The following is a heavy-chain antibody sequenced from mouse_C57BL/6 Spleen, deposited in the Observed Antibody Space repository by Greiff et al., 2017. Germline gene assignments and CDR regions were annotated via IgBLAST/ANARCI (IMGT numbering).Heavy chain of an antibody. CDR3: TRSRGRRDAMDY. D-gene: IGHD2-12*01. V-gene: IGHV1-5*01. CDR2: IYPGNSDT. CDR1: GYTFTSYW. Sequence: VQLQQSGTVLARPGASVKMSCKTSGYTFTSYWMHWVKQRPGQGLEWIGAIYPGNSDTSYNQKFKGKAKLTAVTSASTAYMELSSLTNEDSAVYYCTRSRGRRDAMDYWGQGTSVTVSS. J-gene: IGHJ4*01.